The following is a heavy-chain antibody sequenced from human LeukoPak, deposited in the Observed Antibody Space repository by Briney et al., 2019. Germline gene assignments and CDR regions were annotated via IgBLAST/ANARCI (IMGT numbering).Heavy chain of an antibody. J-gene: IGHJ4*02. D-gene: IGHD4-11*01. CDR1: GFTFSSYA. Sequence: GSLRLSCAASGFTFSSYAMHWVRQPPGKGLEWIGEINHSGSTNYNPSLKSRVTISVDTSKNQFSLKLSSVTAADTAVYYCARVTTVTNKIDYWGQGTLVTVSS. V-gene: IGHV4-34*01. CDR3: ARVTTVTNKIDY. CDR2: INHSGST.